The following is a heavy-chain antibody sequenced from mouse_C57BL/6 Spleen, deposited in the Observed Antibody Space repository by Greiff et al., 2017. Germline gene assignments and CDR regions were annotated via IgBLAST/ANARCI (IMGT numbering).Heavy chain of an antibody. Sequence: VQLQQPGAELVRPGSSVKLSCKASGYTFTSYWMDWVKQRPGQGLEWIGNIYPSDSETHYNQKFKDKATLTVDKSSSTAYMQVSSLTSEDSAVYYWARGGYYGSSYFYWGQGTTLTVSS. J-gene: IGHJ2*01. V-gene: IGHV1-61*01. CDR1: GYTFTSYW. CDR3: ARGGYYGSSYFY. CDR2: IYPSDSET. D-gene: IGHD1-1*01.